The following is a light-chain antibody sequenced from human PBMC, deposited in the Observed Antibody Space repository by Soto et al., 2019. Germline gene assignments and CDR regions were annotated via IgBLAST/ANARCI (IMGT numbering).Light chain of an antibody. CDR3: HQTYANPWT. CDR1: QSISTY. V-gene: IGKV1-39*01. Sequence: DIQMTQSPSSLSASVGDRVSITCRASQSISTYLNWYQQKPGMAPKVLIYAASRLQSGVPSRFSGSGSGTDFTLTISSLQPEDFATYYCHQTYANPWTFGHGTKLEIK. CDR2: AAS. J-gene: IGKJ1*01.